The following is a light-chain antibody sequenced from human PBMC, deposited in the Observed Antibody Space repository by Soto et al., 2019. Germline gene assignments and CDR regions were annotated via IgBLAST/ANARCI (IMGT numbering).Light chain of an antibody. CDR1: QRVSGS. Sequence: EIVLTQSPATLSLSPGERATLSCRASQRVSGSLAWYQQKPGQSPRLLIYSSSNRATGIPARFSGSGSGTAFTLTISSLEPEDFADYYCQHRHNWPLTFGGGTRVDIK. V-gene: IGKV3-11*01. CDR3: QHRHNWPLT. J-gene: IGKJ4*01. CDR2: SSS.